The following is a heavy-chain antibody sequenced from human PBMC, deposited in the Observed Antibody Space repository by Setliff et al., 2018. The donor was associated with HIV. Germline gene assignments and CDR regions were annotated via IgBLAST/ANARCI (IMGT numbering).Heavy chain of an antibody. CDR2: INPSTSEV. J-gene: IGHJ4*02. CDR3: ARAVREKVFRFLEWPAYYDS. V-gene: IGHV5-51*01. Sequence: GESLKISCQASGYSFTKFWIGWVRQMPGRGLEWMGFINPSTSEVRYSPSFQGQVTISADKSISTAYLQWSTLKASDTAMYYCARAVREKVFRFLEWPAYYDSWGQGTLVTVSS. D-gene: IGHD3-3*01. CDR1: GYSFTKFW.